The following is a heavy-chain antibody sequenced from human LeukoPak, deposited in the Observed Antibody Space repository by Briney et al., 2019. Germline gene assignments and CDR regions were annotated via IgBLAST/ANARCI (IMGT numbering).Heavy chain of an antibody. CDR1: GFTFSSYG. D-gene: IGHD4-17*01. Sequence: PGRSLRLSCAASGFTFSSYGMHWVRQAPGKGLEWVAVIPYDGSYKYYADSVKGRFTISRDSSKNTLYLQMNSLRAEDTAVYYCAKVGDYGDYALDYWGQGTLVTVSS. J-gene: IGHJ4*02. CDR3: AKVGDYGDYALDY. CDR2: IPYDGSYK. V-gene: IGHV3-30*18.